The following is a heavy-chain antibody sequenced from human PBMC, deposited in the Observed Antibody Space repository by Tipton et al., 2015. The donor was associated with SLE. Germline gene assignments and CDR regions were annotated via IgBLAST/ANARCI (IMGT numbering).Heavy chain of an antibody. D-gene: IGHD2-2*01. CDR2: ISGGSDIT. CDR3: ARERRYCSTTSCYGFDY. CDR1: GFTFSSYS. V-gene: IGHV3-23*01. J-gene: IGHJ4*02. Sequence: SLRLSCAASGFTFSSYSMTWVRQAPGKALEWVSIISGGSDITNYADSVKGRFTISRDNSKNTLYLQMNSLRTEDTAVYYCARERRYCSTTSCYGFDYWGQGTLVTVSS.